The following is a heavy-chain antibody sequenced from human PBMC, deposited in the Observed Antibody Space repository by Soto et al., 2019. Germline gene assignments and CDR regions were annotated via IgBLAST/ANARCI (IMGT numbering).Heavy chain of an antibody. J-gene: IGHJ5*02. V-gene: IGHV5-10-1*01. CDR3: ARKIYDSDTGPNFHFSCDS. D-gene: IGHD3-22*01. CDR1: GYSFAGYW. CDR2: IDPSDSQT. Sequence: GESLKISCKGSGYSFAGYWITWVRQKPGKGLEWMGRIDPSDSQTYYSPSFRGHVTISATKSITTVFLQWSSLSASDTAMYYCARKIYDSDTGPNFHFSCDSWGQGAPGNVSS.